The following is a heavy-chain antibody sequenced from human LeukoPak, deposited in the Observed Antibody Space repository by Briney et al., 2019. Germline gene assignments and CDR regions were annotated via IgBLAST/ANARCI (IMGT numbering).Heavy chain of an antibody. Sequence: ASVKVSCKASGYTFTSYGISWVRQAPGQGLEWMGWISAYSGNTNYAQKLQGRVTMTTDTSTSTAYMELRSLRSDDTAVYYCARDVETGSYYYYGMDVWGQGTTVTVSS. CDR2: ISAYSGNT. V-gene: IGHV1-18*01. J-gene: IGHJ6*02. CDR1: GYTFTSYG. D-gene: IGHD3-9*01. CDR3: ARDVETGSYYYYGMDV.